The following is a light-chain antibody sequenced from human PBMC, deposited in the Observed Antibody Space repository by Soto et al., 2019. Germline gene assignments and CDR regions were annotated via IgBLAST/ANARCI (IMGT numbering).Light chain of an antibody. CDR3: AAWDDSLVV. J-gene: IGLJ2*01. CDR1: SSNLGAGYD. CDR2: RNN. V-gene: IGLV1-47*01. Sequence: QSVLTQPPSVSGAPGQRVTISCTGNSSNLGAGYDVHWYQQLPGAAPKLVIYRNNQRPSGVPDRFSASKSGTSASLAISGLRSEDDADYYCAAWDDSLVVFGGGTKLTVL.